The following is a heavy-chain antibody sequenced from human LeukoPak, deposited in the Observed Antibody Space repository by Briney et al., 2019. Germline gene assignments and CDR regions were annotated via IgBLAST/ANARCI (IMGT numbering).Heavy chain of an antibody. V-gene: IGHV3-21*01. J-gene: IGHJ6*04. CDR3: AELGITMIGGV. Sequence: PGGSLRLSCAASGFTFSSYNMNWVRQAPGKGLEWVSSISSSSSYIYYADSVKGRFTISRDNAKNSLYLQMNSLRAEDTAVYYCAELGITMIGGVWGKGTTVTISS. D-gene: IGHD3-10*02. CDR1: GFTFSSYN. CDR2: ISSSSSYI.